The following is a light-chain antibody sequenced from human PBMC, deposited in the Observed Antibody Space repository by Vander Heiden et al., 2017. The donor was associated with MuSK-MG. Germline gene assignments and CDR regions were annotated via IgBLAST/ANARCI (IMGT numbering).Light chain of an antibody. CDR1: SGSVSTANY. Sequence: QTVVTQEPSFSVSPGGTVTLTCGLSSGSVSTANYPSWYQQTPRQAPRTLIYNTNTRSSGVPDRFSGSILGNKAALTITGAQADDESDDYCVLYMGSGIWVFGGGTKLTVL. J-gene: IGLJ3*02. CDR2: NTN. V-gene: IGLV8-61*01. CDR3: VLYMGSGIWV.